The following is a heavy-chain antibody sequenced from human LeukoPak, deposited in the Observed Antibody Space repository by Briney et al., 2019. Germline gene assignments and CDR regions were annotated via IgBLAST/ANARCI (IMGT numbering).Heavy chain of an antibody. V-gene: IGHV1-18*04. D-gene: IGHD3-3*01. CDR3: ARGPSSRLRFLEWSHYYYGMDV. J-gene: IGHJ6*02. Sequence: ASVKVSCKASGYTFTSYYMHWERQAPGQGLEWMGWISAYNGNTNYAQKLQGRVTMTTDTSTSTAYMELRSLRSDDTAVYYCARGPSSRLRFLEWSHYYYGMDVWGQGTTVTVSS. CDR2: ISAYNGNT. CDR1: GYTFTSYY.